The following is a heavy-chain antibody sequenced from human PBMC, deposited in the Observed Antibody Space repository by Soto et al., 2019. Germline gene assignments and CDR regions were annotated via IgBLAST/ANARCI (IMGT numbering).Heavy chain of an antibody. CDR2: ISWSGGKI. CDR3: AKDRSAAYYDYIWGTYGLIDY. Sequence: EVQLVESGGGLVQPGRSLTVSCEASGFTFDDYAMHWFRQPPGQGLEWVASISWSGGKIGYADSVRGRFTISRDNAKHSVHLQMDSLGAEDTAFYYCAKDRSAAYYDYIWGTYGLIDYWGQGSLVTVSS. V-gene: IGHV3-9*01. J-gene: IGHJ4*02. D-gene: IGHD3-16*02. CDR1: GFTFDDYA.